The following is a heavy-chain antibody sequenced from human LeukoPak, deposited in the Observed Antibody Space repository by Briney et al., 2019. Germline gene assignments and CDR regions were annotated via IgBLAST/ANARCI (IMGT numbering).Heavy chain of an antibody. CDR2: IYPGDSDT. CDR1: GYTFSSYW. D-gene: IGHD3-3*01. Sequence: GESLRISCKGSGYTFSSYWIGWVRQMPGKGLEWTGIIYPGDSDTRYSPSLQGQVTISVDTSIGTAYLQWSSLKASDTAIYYCARQNDFRLDYWGQGTLVTVSS. V-gene: IGHV5-51*01. CDR3: ARQNDFRLDY. J-gene: IGHJ4*02.